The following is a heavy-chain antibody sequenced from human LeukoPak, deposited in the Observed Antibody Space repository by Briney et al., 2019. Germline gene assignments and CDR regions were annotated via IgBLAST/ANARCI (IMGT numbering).Heavy chain of an antibody. CDR3: ARAGPDHYYYGMDV. J-gene: IGHJ6*02. V-gene: IGHV4-30-2*01. CDR1: GGSISSGGYS. Sequence: SETLSLTCAVSGGSISSGGYSGSWIRQPPGKGLEWIGYIYHSGSTYYNPSLKSRATISVDRSKNQFSLKLSSVTAADTAVYYCARAGPDHYYYGMDVWGQGTTVTVSS. D-gene: IGHD1-14*01. CDR2: IYHSGST.